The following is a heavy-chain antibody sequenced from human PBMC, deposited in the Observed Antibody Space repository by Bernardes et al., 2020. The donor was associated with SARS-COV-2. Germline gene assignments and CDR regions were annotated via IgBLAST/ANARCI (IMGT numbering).Heavy chain of an antibody. D-gene: IGHD1-26*01. CDR2: ISAYNCNT. CDR1: GYTFTSYG. V-gene: IGHV1-18*04. Sequence: ASVKVSCKASGYTFTSYGISWVRQAPGQGLEWMGWISAYNCNTNYAQKLQGSVTMTTDTSTSTAYLELRSLRADDTAVYYCARKQGALLDVWGQGTTVTVSS. J-gene: IGHJ6*02. CDR3: ARKQGALLDV.